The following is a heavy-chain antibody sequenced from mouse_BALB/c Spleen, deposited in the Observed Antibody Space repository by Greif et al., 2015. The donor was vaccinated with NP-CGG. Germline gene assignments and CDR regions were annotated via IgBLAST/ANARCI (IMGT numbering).Heavy chain of an antibody. CDR3: ARYYDDYAMDY. Sequence: QVQLQQSGAELMKPGASVKISRKATGYTFSSYWIEWVKQRPGHGLEWIGEILPGSGSTNYNEKFKGKATFTADTSSNTAYMQLSSLTSEDSAVYYCARYYDDYAMDYWGQGTSVTVSS. J-gene: IGHJ4*01. V-gene: IGHV1-9*01. D-gene: IGHD1-1*01. CDR1: GYTFSSYW. CDR2: ILPGSGST.